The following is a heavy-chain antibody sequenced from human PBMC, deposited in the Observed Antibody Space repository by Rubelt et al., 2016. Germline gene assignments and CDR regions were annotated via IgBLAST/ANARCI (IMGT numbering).Heavy chain of an antibody. V-gene: IGHV1-2*02. D-gene: IGHD6-19*01. J-gene: IGHJ4*02. CDR1: GYTFTGYY. CDR2: INPNSGGT. CDR3: ARDLYKGPRWLVAY. Sequence: QVQLVQSGAEVKKPGASVKVSCKASGYTFTGYYMHWVRQAPGQGLEWMGWINPNSGGTNYATKFQGRVTMTRETSISTAYMELSRLRSDDTAVYYCARDLYKGPRWLVAYWGQGTLVTVSS.